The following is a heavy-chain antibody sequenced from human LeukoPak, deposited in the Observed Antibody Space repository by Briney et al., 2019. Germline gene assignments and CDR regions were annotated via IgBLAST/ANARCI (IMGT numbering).Heavy chain of an antibody. CDR1: GGSMSDSIT. J-gene: IGHJ5*02. CDR3: AKVLAAAGLDL. D-gene: IGHD6-25*01. Sequence: SETLSLTCSVSGGSMSDSITWGWVRQPPGKGLEWLANIHDDGRTAPNPSLRSRLTISQDRSKNQFSLKVSSVTAADTAFYYCAKVLAAAGLDLWGQGILVTVSS. CDR2: IHDDGRT. V-gene: IGHV4/OR15-8*01.